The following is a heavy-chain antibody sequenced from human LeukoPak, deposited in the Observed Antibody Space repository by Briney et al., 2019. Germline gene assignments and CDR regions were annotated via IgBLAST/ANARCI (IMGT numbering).Heavy chain of an antibody. D-gene: IGHD3-22*01. CDR3: ARASYSYDINGWVPFDY. CDR2: IYYSGST. Sequence: SETLSLTCTVSGGSISSSSYYWGWIRQPPGKGLEWIGGIYYSGSTYYNPSLKSRVTISGDTSKNQFSLRLSSVTAADTAVYYCARASYSYDINGWVPFDYWGQGTLVTVSS. V-gene: IGHV4-39*07. CDR1: GGSISSSSYY. J-gene: IGHJ4*02.